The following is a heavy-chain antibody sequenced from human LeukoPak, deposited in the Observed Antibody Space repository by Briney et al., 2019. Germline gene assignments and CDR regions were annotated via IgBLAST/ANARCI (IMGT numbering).Heavy chain of an antibody. J-gene: IGHJ3*02. D-gene: IGHD3-22*01. CDR2: ISSSGST. CDR1: GDSISSGDYY. V-gene: IGHV4-61*02. CDR3: ARGPYSYDSSGAFDI. Sequence: SETLSLTCTVSGDSISSGDYYWSWIPQPAGKGLEWIGRISSSGSTNYNPSLKSRVTISVDTSKNQFSPKLSSVTAADTAVYFCARGPYSYDSSGAFDIWGQGTMVTVSS.